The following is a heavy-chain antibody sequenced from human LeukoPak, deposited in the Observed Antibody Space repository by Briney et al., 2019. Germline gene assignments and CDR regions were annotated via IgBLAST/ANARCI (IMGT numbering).Heavy chain of an antibody. CDR1: GDSLSSHF. CDR2: IHGSGST. D-gene: IGHD3-22*01. Sequence: SETLSLTCTVSGDSLSSHFWSWIRQPPGKGLEWIGYIHGSGSTHYDPSLRGRVTISVDTSKNQFSLKLSSVTAADTAVYYCARDRSGYYWFDYWGQGTLVTVSS. J-gene: IGHJ4*02. V-gene: IGHV4-59*11. CDR3: ARDRSGYYWFDY.